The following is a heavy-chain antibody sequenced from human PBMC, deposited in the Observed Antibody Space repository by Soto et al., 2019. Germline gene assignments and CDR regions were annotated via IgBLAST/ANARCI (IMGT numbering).Heavy chain of an antibody. CDR2: IYYSGST. Sequence: SETLSLTCTVSGDSISSYYWSWIRQPPGKGLEWIGYIYYSGSTNYNPSLKSRVTISVDTSKNQFSLKLSSVTAADTAVYYCARELRYCSGGNCYMDGAFDFWGQGTMVTVS. D-gene: IGHD2-15*01. CDR3: ARELRYCSGGNCYMDGAFDF. CDR1: GDSISSYY. J-gene: IGHJ3*01. V-gene: IGHV4-59*01.